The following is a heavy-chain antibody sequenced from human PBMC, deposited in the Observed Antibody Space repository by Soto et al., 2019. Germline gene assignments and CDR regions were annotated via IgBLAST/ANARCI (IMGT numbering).Heavy chain of an antibody. CDR3: AREGDVPYYYYGMDV. Sequence: QVQLVQSGGEVRKPGASVTISCKASGYNFTSYGISWVRQAPGQGLEWMGWISGYNGKTNYAQKVQDRVTMTTDTSTSTVYLELRSLRFDDTAVYYCAREGDVPYYYYGMDVWGQGTTVTVSS. V-gene: IGHV1-18*01. CDR1: GYNFTSYG. J-gene: IGHJ6*02. D-gene: IGHD2-21*02. CDR2: ISGYNGKT.